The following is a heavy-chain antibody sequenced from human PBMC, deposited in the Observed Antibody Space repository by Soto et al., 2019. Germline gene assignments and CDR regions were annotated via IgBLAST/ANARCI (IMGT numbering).Heavy chain of an antibody. CDR2: GSGNGGTT. CDR3: AKGKAHTLFGVDTLFDY. D-gene: IGHD3-3*01. CDR1: AFPFGSHA. Sequence: GGSLRLPCSASAFPFGSHAMSWVRQAPGKGLEWVSLGSGNGGTTNYADSVKGRFTISRGNSQKTLYLQMNSLRAEDTAIYYCAKGKAHTLFGVDTLFDYWGQGTLVTVSS. J-gene: IGHJ4*02. V-gene: IGHV3-23*01.